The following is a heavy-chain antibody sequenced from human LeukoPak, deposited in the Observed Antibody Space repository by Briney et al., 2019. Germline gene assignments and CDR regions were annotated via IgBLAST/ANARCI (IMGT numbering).Heavy chain of an antibody. CDR1: GFSVGTKY. V-gene: IGHV3-53*01. CDR2: LYSGVDT. D-gene: IGHD3-10*01. Sequence: GGSLRLSCEASGFSVGTKYMNWVRQAPGKGLEWVSILYSGVDTYYADSVKGRFTISRDNSKNTLFPQMNSLRADDTAVYYCARVGDHYHWYFDLWGRGTRVSVSS. J-gene: IGHJ2*01. CDR3: ARVGDHYHWYFDL.